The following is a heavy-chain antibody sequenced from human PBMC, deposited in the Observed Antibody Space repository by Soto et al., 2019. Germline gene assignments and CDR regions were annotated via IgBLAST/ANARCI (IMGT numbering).Heavy chain of an antibody. CDR3: AKDFVRDYGMDV. J-gene: IGHJ6*02. CDR2: ISGSGGST. V-gene: IGHV3-23*01. CDR1: GFTFSSYA. Sequence: EVQLLESGGGLVQPGGSPRLSCAASGFTFSSYAMSWVRQAPGKGLEWVSAISGSGGSTYYADSVKGRFTISRDNSKNTLYLQMNSLRAEDTAVYYCAKDFVRDYGMDVWGQGTTVTVSS.